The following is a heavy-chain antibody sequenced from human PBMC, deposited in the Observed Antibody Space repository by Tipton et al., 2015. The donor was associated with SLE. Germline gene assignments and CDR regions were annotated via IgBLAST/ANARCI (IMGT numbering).Heavy chain of an antibody. CDR3: AREGRCGGGSCYPFDY. J-gene: IGHJ4*02. CDR2: IYYSGST. V-gene: IGHV4-31*03. D-gene: IGHD2-15*01. Sequence: TLSLTCTVSGGSISSGGYYWSWIRLLPGKGLEWIGYIYYSGSTYYNPALKRRVTISVNTSKNQFSLKLSAVTAADTAVYYCAREGRCGGGSCYPFDYWGQGTLVTVSS. CDR1: GGSISSGGYY.